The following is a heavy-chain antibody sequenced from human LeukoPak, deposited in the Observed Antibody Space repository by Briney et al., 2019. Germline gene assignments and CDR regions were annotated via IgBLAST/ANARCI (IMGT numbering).Heavy chain of an antibody. CDR3: AILYSGGNSGGDY. CDR1: GGSFSGYY. V-gene: IGHV4-34*01. Sequence: SETLSLTCAVYGGSFSGYYWSWIRQPPGKGLEWIGEINHSGSTNYNPSLKSRVTISVDTSKNQFSLKLSSVTAADTAVYYCAILYSGGNSGGDYWGQGTLVTVSS. D-gene: IGHD4-23*01. J-gene: IGHJ4*02. CDR2: INHSGST.